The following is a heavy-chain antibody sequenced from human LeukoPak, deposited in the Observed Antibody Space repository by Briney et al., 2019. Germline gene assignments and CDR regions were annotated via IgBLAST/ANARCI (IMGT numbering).Heavy chain of an antibody. J-gene: IGHJ4*02. D-gene: IGHD7-27*01. CDR2: IKQDETET. CDR1: GFSFGTHW. CDR3: ARDSGDRPQAVGYFFDY. V-gene: IGHV3-7*01. Sequence: GGSLRLSCAASGFSFGTHWMAWVRQPPGAGPEWVANIKQDETETYYADAVRGRFTITRDNAKDSLYLQMDNLRGEDTAVYYCARDSGDRPQAVGYFFDYWGQGSLVTVSS.